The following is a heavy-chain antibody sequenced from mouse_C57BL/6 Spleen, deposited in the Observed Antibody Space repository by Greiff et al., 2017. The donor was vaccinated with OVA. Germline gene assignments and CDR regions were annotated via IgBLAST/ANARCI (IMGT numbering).Heavy chain of an antibody. V-gene: IGHV2-2*01. J-gene: IGHJ4*01. Sequence: VKLVESGPGLVQPSQSLSITCTVSGFSLTSYGVHWVRQSPGTGLEWLGVIWSGGSTDYNAAFISRLSISKDNSKSQVFFKMNSLQADDTAIDYCARTGTSYAMDYWGQGTSVTVSS. CDR3: ARTGTSYAMDY. CDR2: IWSGGST. CDR1: GFSLTSYG. D-gene: IGHD4-1*01.